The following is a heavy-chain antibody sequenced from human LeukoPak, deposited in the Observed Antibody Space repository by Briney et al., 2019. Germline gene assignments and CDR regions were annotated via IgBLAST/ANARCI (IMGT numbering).Heavy chain of an antibody. CDR1: GGSISSSSYY. CDR2: IYYSGST. J-gene: IGHJ4*02. D-gene: IGHD3-3*01. CDR3: ARHYSIFGVVIHFDY. Sequence: SETLSLPCTVSGGSISSSSYYWGWIRQPPGKGLVWIGSIYYSGSTYYNPSLKSRVTISVDTSKNQFSLKLSSVTAADTAVYYCARHYSIFGVVIHFDYWGQGTLVTVSS. V-gene: IGHV4-39*01.